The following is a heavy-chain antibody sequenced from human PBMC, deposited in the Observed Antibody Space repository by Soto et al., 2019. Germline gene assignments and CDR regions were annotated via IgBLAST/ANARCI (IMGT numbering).Heavy chain of an antibody. CDR1: GFTFSSYA. D-gene: IGHD3-3*01. J-gene: IGHJ4*02. Sequence: GGSLRLSCAASGFTFSSYAMSWVRQAPGKGLEWVSAISASGGSTYYTDSVKGRFTISRDNSKNTLYLQMNSLRAEDTAVYYCAKDRYYDFWSGYPRGVFDYWGQGTLVTVSS. CDR2: ISASGGST. V-gene: IGHV3-23*01. CDR3: AKDRYYDFWSGYPRGVFDY.